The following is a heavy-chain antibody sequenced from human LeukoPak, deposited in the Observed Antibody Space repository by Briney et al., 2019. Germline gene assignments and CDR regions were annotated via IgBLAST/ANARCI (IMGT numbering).Heavy chain of an antibody. CDR2: ISYDGSNK. D-gene: IGHD1-26*01. J-gene: IGHJ1*01. V-gene: IGHV3-30*03. Sequence: GGSLRLSCAASGFTFSSYGMHWVRQAPGKGLEWVAVISYDGSNKYYADSVKGRFTISRDNSKNTLYLQMNSLRAEDTAVYYCARGSAAYSGRYFQHWGQGTLVTVSS. CDR1: GFTFSSYG. CDR3: ARGSAAYSGRYFQH.